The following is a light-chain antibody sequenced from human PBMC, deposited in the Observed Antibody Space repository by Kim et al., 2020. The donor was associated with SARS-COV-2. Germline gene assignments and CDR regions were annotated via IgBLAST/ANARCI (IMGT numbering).Light chain of an antibody. CDR3: QQYNSWPLT. CDR2: DTS. Sequence: SVSPGERVTLSCRASQSCSSRLAWFQHRPGQAPRLVIYDTSTRATGIPARFSGSGSGTEFTLTISSLESEDSAVYYCQQYNSWPLTFGGGTKLEI. V-gene: IGKV3-15*01. CDR1: QSCSSR. J-gene: IGKJ4*01.